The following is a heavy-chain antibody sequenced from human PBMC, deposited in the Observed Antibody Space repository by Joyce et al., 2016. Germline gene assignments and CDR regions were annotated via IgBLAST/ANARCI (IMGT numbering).Heavy chain of an antibody. J-gene: IGHJ4*02. CDR2: IYWDDDK. CDR1: GFSLPTIGVG. V-gene: IGHV2-5*02. CDR3: EHRGTGDYIYYFDY. D-gene: IGHD3-10*01. Sequence: QLTLKESGPTLVKPTQTLTLTCTFSGFSLPTIGVGVGWIRQPPGKALEWRALIYWDDDKGYSPSLKSRLTIAKDTYKNQVVLTRTNVDPVDTGTYDCEHRGTGDYIYYFDYWGQGTLVTVSS.